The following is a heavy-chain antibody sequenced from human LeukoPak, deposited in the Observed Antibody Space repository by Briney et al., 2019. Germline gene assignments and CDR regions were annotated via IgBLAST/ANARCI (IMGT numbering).Heavy chain of an antibody. CDR3: ARGTLGFPPDY. V-gene: IGHV4-59*01. J-gene: IGHJ4*02. Sequence: SEALSLTCTVSGGSISSYYWSWIRQPPEKGLEWIGYIYYSGSTNYNPSLKSRVTISVDTSKNQFSLKLSSVTAADTAVYYCARGTLGFPPDYWGQGTLVTVSS. CDR2: IYYSGST. CDR1: GGSISSYY.